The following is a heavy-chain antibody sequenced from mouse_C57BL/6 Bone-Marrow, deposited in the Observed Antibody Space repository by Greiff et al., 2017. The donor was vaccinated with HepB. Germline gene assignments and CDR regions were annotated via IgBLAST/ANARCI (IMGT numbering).Heavy chain of an antibody. Sequence: VQLQQSGAELVRPGASVKLSCKASGYTFTSYCISWVKQRTGQGLEWIGEIYPGSGNTYYNEKFKSKATLTADKSSSTAYMELSSLTSEDSAVYYCARRGRRGAMDYWGQGTTLTVSS. CDR3: ARRGRRGAMDY. CDR2: IYPGSGNT. D-gene: IGHD3-1*01. J-gene: IGHJ2*01. V-gene: IGHV1-81*01. CDR1: GYTFTSYC.